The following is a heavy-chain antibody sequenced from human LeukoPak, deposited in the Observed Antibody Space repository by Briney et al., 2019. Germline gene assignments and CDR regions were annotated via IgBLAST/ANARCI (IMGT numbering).Heavy chain of an antibody. J-gene: IGHJ4*02. CDR1: GYTFTGYY. CDR3: ARIVVVAPENFDY. Sequence: ASVKVSCKASGYTFTGYYMHWVRQAPGQGLEWMGWINPNSGGTNYAQKFQGRVTMTRDTSISTAYMELSRLRSDDTAVYYCARIVVVAPENFDYWGQGTLVTVSS. V-gene: IGHV1-2*02. CDR2: INPNSGGT. D-gene: IGHD2-15*01.